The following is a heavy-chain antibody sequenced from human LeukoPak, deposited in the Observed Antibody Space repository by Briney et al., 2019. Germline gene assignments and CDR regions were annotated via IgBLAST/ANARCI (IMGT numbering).Heavy chain of an antibody. J-gene: IGHJ6*02. CDR3: ARARRFHGSGSYYTPYYYYGMDV. V-gene: IGHV4-59*01. Sequence: PSETLSLTCTVSGGSISSYYWSWIRQPPGKGLEWIGYIYYSGSTNYNPSLKSRVTISVDTSKNQFSLKLSSVTAADTAVYYCARARRFHGSGSYYTPYYYYGMDVWGQGTTVTVSS. CDR2: IYYSGST. CDR1: GGSISSYY. D-gene: IGHD3-10*01.